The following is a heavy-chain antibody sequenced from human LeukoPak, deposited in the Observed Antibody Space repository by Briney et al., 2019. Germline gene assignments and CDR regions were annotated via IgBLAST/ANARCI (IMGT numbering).Heavy chain of an antibody. D-gene: IGHD6-19*01. CDR2: INPNSCGT. V-gene: IGHV1-2*02. CDR3: ARGREVAGTVGY. J-gene: IGHJ4*02. CDR1: GYTFTGYY. Sequence: ASVKVSCKASGYTFTGYYMHWVRQAPGQGLEWMGWINPNSCGTNYAQKFQGRVTMTRATSISTAYMELSRLTSDDTAVYYCARGREVAGTVGYWGQGTLVTVSS.